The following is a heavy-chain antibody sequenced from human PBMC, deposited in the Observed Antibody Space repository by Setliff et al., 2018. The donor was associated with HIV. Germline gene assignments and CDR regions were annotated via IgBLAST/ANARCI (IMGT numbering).Heavy chain of an antibody. V-gene: IGHV4-4*07. CDR2: VSTRGYT. CDR3: ARAAAGNTGPFDL. Sequence: SETLSLPCTVSDSGTYYWSWIRPPAGKGPEWIGRVSTRGYTKYNPSTKSRVTMSVGTSKNQFSLKLTSVTASDTAVYYCARAAAGNTGPFDLWGQGSPVTVSS. D-gene: IGHD4-17*01. J-gene: IGHJ4*02. CDR1: DSGTYY.